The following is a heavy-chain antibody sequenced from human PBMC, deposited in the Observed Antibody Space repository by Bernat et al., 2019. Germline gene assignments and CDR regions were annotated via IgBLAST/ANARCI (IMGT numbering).Heavy chain of an antibody. CDR1: GHTFTNYT. V-gene: IGHV1-3*01. D-gene: IGHD3-22*01. CDR3: ARDGLYYDTSGYLEY. CDR2: INAGNGYT. Sequence: QVQLVQSGAEVKKPGASVKVSCKASGHTFTNYTMHWVRQAPGQRLEWMGWINAGNGYTKFSQKFQDRVTITRDTSTSTSFMELSSLRSEDTAVFYCARDGLYYDTSGYLEYWGQGTLVTVSS. J-gene: IGHJ4*02.